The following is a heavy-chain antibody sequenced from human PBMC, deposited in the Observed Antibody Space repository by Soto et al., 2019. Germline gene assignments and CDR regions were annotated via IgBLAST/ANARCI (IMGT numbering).Heavy chain of an antibody. CDR2: IKGDGTNT. J-gene: IGHJ4*02. V-gene: IGHV3-74*01. CDR1: GSTFSTYG. CDR3: ARGLSGYYGFDY. D-gene: IGHD5-12*01. Sequence: EVQLVESGGGLVQFGGSRKLSVAAPGSTFSTYGMPWVAQVPGKGLVWVSRIKGDGTNTGYADSVKGRFTISRDNVKNTLYLQMNSLRAEDTAVYYCARGLSGYYGFDYWGQGTLVTVSS.